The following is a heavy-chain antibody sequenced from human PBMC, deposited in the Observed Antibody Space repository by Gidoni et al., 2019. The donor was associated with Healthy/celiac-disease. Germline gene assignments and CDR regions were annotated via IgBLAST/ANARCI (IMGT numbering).Heavy chain of an antibody. CDR3: ARDSPDYYDSSGLDAFDI. D-gene: IGHD3-22*01. Sequence: QVQLQESGPGLVKPSQTLSLTCTVSGGSISSGDYYWSWIRQPPGKGLEWIGYIYYSGSTYYNPSLKSRVTISVDTSKNQFSLKLSSVTAADTAVYYCARDSPDYYDSSGLDAFDIWGQGTMVTVSS. CDR2: IYYSGST. J-gene: IGHJ3*02. CDR1: GGSISSGDYY. V-gene: IGHV4-30-4*01.